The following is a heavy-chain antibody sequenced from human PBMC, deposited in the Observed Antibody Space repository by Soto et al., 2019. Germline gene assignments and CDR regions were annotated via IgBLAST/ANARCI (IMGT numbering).Heavy chain of an antibody. CDR3: ARDPLRGYDFWSGPQGWFDP. J-gene: IGHJ5*02. CDR1: GYTFTSYD. Sequence: GASVKVSCKASGYTFTSYDINWVRQATGQGLEWMGWISAYNGNTNYAQKLQGRVTMTTDTSTSTAYMELRSLRSDDTAVYYCARDPLRGYDFWSGPQGWFDPWGQGTLVTVSS. D-gene: IGHD3-3*01. V-gene: IGHV1-18*01. CDR2: ISAYNGNT.